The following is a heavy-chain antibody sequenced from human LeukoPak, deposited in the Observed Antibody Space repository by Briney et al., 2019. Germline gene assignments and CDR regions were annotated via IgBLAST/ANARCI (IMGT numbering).Heavy chain of an antibody. V-gene: IGHV4-38-2*02. CDR3: ARVRGYCSGGSCYGQHDY. CDR2: IYHSGST. Sequence: SETLSLTCTVSGYSISSGYYWGWIRQPPGKGLEWIGSIYHSGSTYYNPSLKSRVTISVDTSKNQFSLQLSSVTAADTAVYYCARVRGYCSGGSCYGQHDYWGQGTLVTVSS. D-gene: IGHD2-15*01. CDR1: GYSISSGYY. J-gene: IGHJ4*02.